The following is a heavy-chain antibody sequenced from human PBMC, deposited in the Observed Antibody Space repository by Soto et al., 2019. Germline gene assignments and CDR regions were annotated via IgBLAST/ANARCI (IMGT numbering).Heavy chain of an antibody. CDR1: CLAFSSSG. Sequence: ASLQVSSKDSCLAFSSSGIRWVRQAPGQGLEWMGWISAYNGNTNYAQKLQGRVTMTTDTSTSTAYMELRSLRSEYSAVYYCHFWSGYCAFAFRGQGNLVTVS. CDR3: HFWSGYCAFAF. V-gene: IGHV1-18*01. J-gene: IGHJ4*02. D-gene: IGHD3-3*01. CDR2: ISAYNGNT.